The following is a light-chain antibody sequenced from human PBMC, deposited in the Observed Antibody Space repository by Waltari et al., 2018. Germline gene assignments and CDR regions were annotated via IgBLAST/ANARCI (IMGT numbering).Light chain of an antibody. Sequence: QSALTHPPSASGSPGQSVTLSFTGTSSDVGGSDYSSGSQQHPGKAPKLLIFEVNKWPSGVLDRFSGSKSGNTASLTISGLQPEYEADYYCSSYAGSNNFVVFGGGTKLTVL. V-gene: IGLV2-8*01. CDR2: EVN. J-gene: IGLJ2*01. CDR1: SSDVGGSDY. CDR3: SSYAGSNNFVV.